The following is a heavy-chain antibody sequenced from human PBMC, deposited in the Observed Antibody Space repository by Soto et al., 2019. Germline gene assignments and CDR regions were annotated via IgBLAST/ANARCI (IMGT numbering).Heavy chain of an antibody. CDR1: GFTFSSYW. CDR3: AIRTSYYDSSAYFDY. D-gene: IGHD3-22*01. Sequence: PGGSLRLSCAASGFTFSSYWMHWVRQAPGKGLVWVSRINSDGSSTSYADSVKGRFTISRDNAKNTLYLQMNSLRAEDTAVYYSAIRTSYYDSSAYFDYWGQGTLVTVSS. CDR2: INSDGSST. V-gene: IGHV3-74*01. J-gene: IGHJ4*02.